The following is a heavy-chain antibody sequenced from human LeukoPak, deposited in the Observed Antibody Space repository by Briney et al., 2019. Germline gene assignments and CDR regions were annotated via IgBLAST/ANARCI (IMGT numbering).Heavy chain of an antibody. D-gene: IGHD3-9*01. J-gene: IGHJ4*02. CDR2: ISSSSGTI. V-gene: IGHV3-48*02. CDR1: GFTFSGYS. Sequence: GGSLRLSCAASGFTFSGYSMNWVRQAPGKWLEWVSYISSSSGTIYYADSVKGRFTISRDNAKNSLYLQMNSLRDEDTAVYYCARNFDWLPALDYWGQGTLVTVSS. CDR3: ARNFDWLPALDY.